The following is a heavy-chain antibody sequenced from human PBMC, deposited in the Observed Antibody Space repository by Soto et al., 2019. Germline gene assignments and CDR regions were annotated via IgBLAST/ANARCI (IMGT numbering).Heavy chain of an antibody. V-gene: IGHV4-34*01. CDR3: ARARSSGYYFDY. CDR2: INHSGIT. CDR1: GGSFSGYY. J-gene: IGHJ4*02. Sequence: QVQLQQWGAGLLKPSETLSLTCAVYGGSFSGYYLSWIRQPPGKGLEWIWEINHSGITIYNPSLKSPVTISVDTSKNQFSLKLSSVTAPDTAVYYCARARSSGYYFDYWGQGTLVTVSS.